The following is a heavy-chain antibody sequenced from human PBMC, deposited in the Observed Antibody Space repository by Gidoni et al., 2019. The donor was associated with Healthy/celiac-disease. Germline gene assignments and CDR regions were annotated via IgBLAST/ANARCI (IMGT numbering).Heavy chain of an antibody. J-gene: IGHJ6*02. CDR3: AREWLVTTVPLTTPYYYGMDV. Sequence: QVQLVQSGAEVKKPGASVKVSCKASGYTFTSYYMHWVRQAPGQGLEWMGIINPSGGSTSYAQKFQGRVTMTRDTSTSTVYMELSSLRSEDTAVYYCAREWLVTTVPLTTPYYYGMDVWGQGTTVTVSS. CDR2: INPSGGST. D-gene: IGHD4-4*01. V-gene: IGHV1-46*03. CDR1: GYTFTSYY.